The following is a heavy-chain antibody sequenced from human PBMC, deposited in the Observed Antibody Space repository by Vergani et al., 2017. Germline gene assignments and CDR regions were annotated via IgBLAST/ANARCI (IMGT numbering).Heavy chain of an antibody. CDR1: GFTFNHYA. CDR2: ISGSGGST. CDR3: AKANPRNSGYDYLYYYHAMDV. Sequence: EVQLLEPGGDLVQPGGSLRLSCAASGFTFNHYAMNWVRPAPGKGLEWVSGISGSGGSTYYAGSVKGRFTIARDSSKNTLYLQMNSLSAGDTAVYYCAKANPRNSGYDYLYYYHAMDVWGQGTTVTVSS. D-gene: IGHD5-12*01. V-gene: IGHV3-23*01. J-gene: IGHJ6*02.